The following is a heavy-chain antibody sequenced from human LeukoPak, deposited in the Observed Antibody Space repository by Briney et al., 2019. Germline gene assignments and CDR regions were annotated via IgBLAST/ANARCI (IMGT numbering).Heavy chain of an antibody. V-gene: IGHV1-18*01. D-gene: IGHD3-22*01. Sequence: ASVKVSCKASGYTFTSYGIRWVRQAPGQGLEWMGWISTYNGDTNYAQKLQGRVTMTTDTSTSTAYMGLRSLRSEDTAVYYCARLHYYDSWYYGMDVWGQGTTVTVSS. J-gene: IGHJ6*02. CDR2: ISTYNGDT. CDR3: ARLHYYDSWYYGMDV. CDR1: GYTFTSYG.